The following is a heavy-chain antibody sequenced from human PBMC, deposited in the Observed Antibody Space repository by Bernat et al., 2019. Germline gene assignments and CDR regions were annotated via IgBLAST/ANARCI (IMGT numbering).Heavy chain of an antibody. J-gene: IGHJ4*02. CDR3: ARETLHNWTYEGPFDY. V-gene: IGHV1-46*01. Sequence: QVQLVQSGAEVKKPGASVKVSCKASGYTFTSYYMHWVRQAPGQGLEWMGIINPSGGSTSYAQKFQGRVTMTRDTSTSTVYMELSSLRSEDTAVYYCARETLHNWTYEGPFDYWGQGTLVTVSS. CDR1: GYTFTSYY. D-gene: IGHD1-7*01. CDR2: INPSGGST.